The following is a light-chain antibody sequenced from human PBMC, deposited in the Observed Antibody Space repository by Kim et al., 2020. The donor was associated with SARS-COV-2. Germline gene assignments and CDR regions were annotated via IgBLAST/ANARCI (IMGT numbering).Light chain of an antibody. J-gene: IGKJ3*01. CDR2: GAS. Sequence: SPGARATLSCRASQSVSSSYLAWYQQKPGQAPRLLIYGASSRATGIPDRFSGSGSGTDFTLTISRLEPEDFAVYYCQQYGSSLFTFGPGTKVDIK. CDR1: QSVSSSY. CDR3: QQYGSSLFT. V-gene: IGKV3-20*01.